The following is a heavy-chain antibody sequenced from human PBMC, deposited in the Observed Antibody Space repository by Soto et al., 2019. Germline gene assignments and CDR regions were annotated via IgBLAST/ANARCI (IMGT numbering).Heavy chain of an antibody. CDR2: ISGSGGSP. V-gene: IGHV3-23*01. CDR3: EKARCTTSNCYVPDY. J-gene: IGHJ4*02. D-gene: IGHD2-8*01. CDR1: GFSFSTYT. Sequence: EVQLLESGGGLVQPGGSLRLSCEASGFSFSTYTMSWVRRAPGKGLEWVSAISGSGGSPSYADSVQGRFTISRDNPKKTLYLQMNSLRAEDTAVYYCEKARCTTSNCYVPDYWGQGTLVTVSS.